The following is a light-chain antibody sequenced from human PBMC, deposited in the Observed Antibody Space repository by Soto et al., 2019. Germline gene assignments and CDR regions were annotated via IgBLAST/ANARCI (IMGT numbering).Light chain of an antibody. CDR3: AAWDDSLNGLYV. Sequence: QSALTQPRSVSGSPGQSVTVSCSGTSSDVGKYNFVSWYQQHPGKAPKLIIYDVNKRPSGVPDRFSGSKSGTSASLAISGLQSEDEADYYCAAWDDSLNGLYVFGTGTKVTVL. CDR1: SSDVGKYNF. J-gene: IGLJ1*01. V-gene: IGLV2-11*01. CDR2: DVN.